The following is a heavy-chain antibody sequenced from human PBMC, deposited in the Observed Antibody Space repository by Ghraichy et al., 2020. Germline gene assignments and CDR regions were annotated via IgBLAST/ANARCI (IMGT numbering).Heavy chain of an antibody. D-gene: IGHD1-7*01. V-gene: IGHV1-18*04. Sequence: ASVKVSCKASGYTFTLYGFSWVRQAPGQGLEWMGYISAYNGKTDYAQNLQGRVTMTTDTSTSTAYMELRSLRSDDTAVYYCTREGRRELLGGFDIWGQGTMVTVSS. CDR1: GYTFTLYG. CDR3: TREGRRELLGGFDI. CDR2: ISAYNGKT. J-gene: IGHJ3*02.